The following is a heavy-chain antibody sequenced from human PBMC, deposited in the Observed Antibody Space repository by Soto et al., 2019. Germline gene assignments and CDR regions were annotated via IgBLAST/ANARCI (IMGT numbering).Heavy chain of an antibody. Sequence: ASVKVSCKASGYTFTSYGISWVRQAPGQGLEWMGWISAYNGNTNYAHKLQGRVTMTTDTTTSTAYMELRSLRSDDTAVYYCARDRIRILGYYGSGSYYKPNWFDPWGQGTLVTVSS. V-gene: IGHV1-18*04. CDR2: ISAYNGNT. J-gene: IGHJ5*02. CDR3: ARDRIRILGYYGSGSYYKPNWFDP. CDR1: GYTFTSYG. D-gene: IGHD3-10*01.